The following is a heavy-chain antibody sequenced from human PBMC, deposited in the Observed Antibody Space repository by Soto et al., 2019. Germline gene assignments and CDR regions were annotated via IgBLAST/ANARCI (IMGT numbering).Heavy chain of an antibody. Sequence: QVQLQESGPGLVKPSETLSLTCTVSGGFISSYYWSWIRQPPEKGLEWIRYIYSSGSTNYNASFKSRVTISVDTSKNQFSLKLSSVTAADTAVYYCASLPIGSYRQFDYWGQGTLVTVSS. CDR1: GGFISSYY. V-gene: IGHV4-59*01. D-gene: IGHD1-26*01. J-gene: IGHJ4*02. CDR3: ASLPIGSYRQFDY. CDR2: IYSSGST.